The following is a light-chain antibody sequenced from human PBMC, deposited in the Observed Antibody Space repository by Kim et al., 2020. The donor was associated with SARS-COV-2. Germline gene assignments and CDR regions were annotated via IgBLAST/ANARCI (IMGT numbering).Light chain of an antibody. Sequence: SVSPVQTASFTCSGDKLGDKYACWYQQKPGQSPVLVIYQDSKRPSGIPERFSGSNSGNTATLTISGTQAMDEADYYCQAWDSSTGVFGGGTQLTVL. CDR2: QDS. CDR3: QAWDSSTGV. V-gene: IGLV3-1*01. CDR1: KLGDKY. J-gene: IGLJ3*02.